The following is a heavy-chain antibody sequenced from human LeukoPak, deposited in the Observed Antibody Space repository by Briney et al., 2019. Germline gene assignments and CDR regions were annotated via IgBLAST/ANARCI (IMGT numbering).Heavy chain of an antibody. CDR2: IKQDGIEK. Sequence: GVTLRLSCVASGFSFRSYWMDWVRQAPGKGLEWVANIKQDGIEKYFVDSVKGRFAISRDNAKNSLYLQMNGLRAEDTAVYYCAKAHLAATIMIELDSWGQGTLVTVSS. CDR3: AKAHLAATIMIELDS. D-gene: IGHD5-12*01. J-gene: IGHJ4*02. CDR1: GFSFRSYW. V-gene: IGHV3-7*01.